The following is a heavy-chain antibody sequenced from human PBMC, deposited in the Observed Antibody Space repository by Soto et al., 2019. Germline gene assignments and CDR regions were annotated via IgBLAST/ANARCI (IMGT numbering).Heavy chain of an antibody. V-gene: IGHV3-23*01. J-gene: IGHJ4*02. Sequence: EVQLLESGGGLVQPGGSLRISCAASGFGFSTYAMSWVRQPPGKGLEWVSTTPATDDDISYADSVTGRFIVSRDNSKNTLSLLMHSLRAEDTALYYCAKVEDSTGWAVVDSWGQGTLVTVSP. CDR1: GFGFSTYA. CDR2: TPATDDDI. CDR3: AKVEDSTGWAVVDS. D-gene: IGHD6-19*01.